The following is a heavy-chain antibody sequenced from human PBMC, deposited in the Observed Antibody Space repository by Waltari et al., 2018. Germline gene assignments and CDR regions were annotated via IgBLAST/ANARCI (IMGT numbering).Heavy chain of an antibody. CDR2: IYTRVRT. D-gene: IGHD6-19*01. Sequence: QVQLQESGPGLVKPSETLSLTCTVSGGSISSYYWSWIRQPAGKGLEWIGRIYTRVRTNYNPSLKSRVTMSVDTSKNQFSLKLSSVTAADTAVYYCASNLAGDAEYFQHWGQGTLVTVSS. J-gene: IGHJ1*01. V-gene: IGHV4-4*07. CDR3: ASNLAGDAEYFQH. CDR1: GGSISSYY.